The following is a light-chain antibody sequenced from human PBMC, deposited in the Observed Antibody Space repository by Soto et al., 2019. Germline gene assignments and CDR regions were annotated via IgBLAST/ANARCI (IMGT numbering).Light chain of an antibody. CDR1: QSVTSNY. V-gene: IGKV3D-20*02. CDR3: QQRATGGT. J-gene: IGKJ1*01. CDR2: DTS. Sequence: EFVLTQSPGTLSLSTGERATLSCRASQSVTSNYLAWYQQKPGQAPGLLIYDTSTRASGVPDRFSGGGSGTDFALTIRSLEPEDFAVYYCQQRATGGTFGQGTKVDIK.